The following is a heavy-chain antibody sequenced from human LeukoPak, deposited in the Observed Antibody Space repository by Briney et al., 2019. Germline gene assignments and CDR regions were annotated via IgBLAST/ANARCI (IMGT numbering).Heavy chain of an antibody. V-gene: IGHV1-46*01. D-gene: IGHD1-26*01. Sequence: ASVKVSCKASGYTFTSYCIHWVRQAPGQGLEWMAIINPSDGSTSFAQKFQGRVTMTRDTSTSTVCMELSSLRSEDTAVYYCARARFPDSGTYDWFDPWGQGTLVIVSS. CDR2: INPSDGST. CDR1: GYTFTSYC. J-gene: IGHJ5*02. CDR3: ARARFPDSGTYDWFDP.